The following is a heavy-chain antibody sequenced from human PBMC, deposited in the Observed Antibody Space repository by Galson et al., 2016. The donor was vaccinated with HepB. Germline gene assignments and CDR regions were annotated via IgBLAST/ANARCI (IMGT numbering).Heavy chain of an antibody. V-gene: IGHV3-33*01. CDR1: GFAFSSHG. CDR2: IWSDGRNK. J-gene: IGHJ4*02. CDR3: AREGHYSAWFVIDY. Sequence: SLRLSCAASGFAFSSHGLYWVRQAPGKGLEWVSVIWSDGRNKYYADSVKGRFTISRDNSKNTLYLQMNSLRAEDTAVYYCAREGHYSAWFVIDYWGQGTLVTVSS. D-gene: IGHD6-19*01.